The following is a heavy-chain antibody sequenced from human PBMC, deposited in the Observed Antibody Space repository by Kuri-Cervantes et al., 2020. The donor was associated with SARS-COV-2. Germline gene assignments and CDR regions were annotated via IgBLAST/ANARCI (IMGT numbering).Heavy chain of an antibody. Sequence: GESLKISCAASGFTFSNAWMSWVRRAPGKGLEWVGRIKSKTDGGTTDYAAPVKGRFTISRDGSKSIAYLQMNSLKTEDTAVYYCTQYCSGGSCYDYWGQGTLVTVSS. D-gene: IGHD2-15*01. V-gene: IGHV3-15*01. CDR1: GFTFSNAW. J-gene: IGHJ4*02. CDR2: IKSKTDGGTT. CDR3: TQYCSGGSCYDY.